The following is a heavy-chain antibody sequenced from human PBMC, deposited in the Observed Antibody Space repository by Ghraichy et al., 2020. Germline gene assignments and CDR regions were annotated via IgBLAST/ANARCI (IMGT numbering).Heavy chain of an antibody. CDR2: IRGTGTKT. D-gene: IGHD3-3*01. CDR3: AKDRFRLVPALHH. Sequence: GESLNISCAASGFLFSNYDMYWVRQAPGKGLEWVSGIRGTGTKTNYADSVKGRFTISRDNYMRTLYLQMNSLRAEDTAVYYCAKDRFRLVPALHHWGQGSLVAVS. CDR1: GFLFSNYD. J-gene: IGHJ4*02. V-gene: IGHV3-23*01.